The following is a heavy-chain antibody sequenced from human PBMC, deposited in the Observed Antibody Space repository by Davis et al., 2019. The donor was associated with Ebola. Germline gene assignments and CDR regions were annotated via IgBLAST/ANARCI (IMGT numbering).Heavy chain of an antibody. J-gene: IGHJ2*01. Sequence: SETLSLTCTVSGGSVSSGSYYWSWIRQPPGKGLEWIGYIHYSGSTNYNPSLKSRVTISVDTSKNQFSLQLSSVTAADTAVYYCDATHLGELPLYGDWYFDLWGRGTLVTVSS. CDR2: IHYSGST. D-gene: IGHD3-16*02. CDR3: DATHLGELPLYGDWYFDL. V-gene: IGHV4-61*01. CDR1: GGSVSSGSYY.